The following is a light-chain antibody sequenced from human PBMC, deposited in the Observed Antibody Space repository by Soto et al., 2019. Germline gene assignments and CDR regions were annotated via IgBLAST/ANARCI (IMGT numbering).Light chain of an antibody. CDR3: QQYATSPT. CDR1: QTISTTY. V-gene: IGKV3-20*01. CDR2: DSS. J-gene: IGKJ1*01. Sequence: EIVLTQSPGTLSLSPGERATLSCRVSQTISTTYLAWYQQKPGQAPRLLIYDSSSRAPGIPDRFSGSGSGADFTLTISRLEPEDFAVYYCQQYATSPTFGQGTKVDI.